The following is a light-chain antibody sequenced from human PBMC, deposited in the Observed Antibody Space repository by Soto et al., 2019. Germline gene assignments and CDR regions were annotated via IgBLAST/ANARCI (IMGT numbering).Light chain of an antibody. V-gene: IGKV3-20*01. CDR1: QSVSSSY. CDR3: QQYGSSQIT. J-gene: IGKJ5*01. Sequence: EIVLTQSPGTLSLSPGERATLSCRASQSVSSSYLARYQQKPGQAPRLLIYGASSRATGIPDRFSGSGSGTEFTLTISRLEPEDFAVYYCQQYGSSQITFGQGTRLEIK. CDR2: GAS.